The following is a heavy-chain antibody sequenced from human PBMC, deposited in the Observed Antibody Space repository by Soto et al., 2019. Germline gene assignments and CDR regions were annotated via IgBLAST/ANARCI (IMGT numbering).Heavy chain of an antibody. CDR2: TYYSGST. J-gene: IGHJ5*02. Sequence: SETLSLTCTVSGGSISSYYWSWIRQPPGKGLEWIGYTYYSGSTNYNPSLKSRVTISVDTSKNQFSLKLSSVTAADTAVYYCARGIVLVPANNWFDPWGQGTLVTVSS. D-gene: IGHD2-2*01. CDR1: GGSISSYY. CDR3: ARGIVLVPANNWFDP. V-gene: IGHV4-59*01.